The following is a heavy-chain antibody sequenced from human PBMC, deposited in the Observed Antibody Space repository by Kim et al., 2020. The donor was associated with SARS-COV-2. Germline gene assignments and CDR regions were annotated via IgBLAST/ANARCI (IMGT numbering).Heavy chain of an antibody. Sequence: GGSLRLSCAASGFTVSSNYMSWVRQAPGKGLEWVSAIYSGGSTSYDDSAKSSLITSSDNSTNTPYLLMNSLRAADTAAYYCSTSCSGCSCYSPPGYNFD. V-gene: IGHV3-66*01. CDR3: STSCSGCSCYSPPGYNFD. CDR1: GFTVSSNY. J-gene: IGHJ4*01. D-gene: IGHD2-15*01. CDR2: IYSGGST.